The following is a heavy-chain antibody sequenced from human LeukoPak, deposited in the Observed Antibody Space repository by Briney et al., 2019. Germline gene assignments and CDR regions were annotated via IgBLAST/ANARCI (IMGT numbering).Heavy chain of an antibody. CDR1: GGSFSGYY. Sequence: SETLSLTCAVYGGSFSGYYWSWIRQPPGKGLEWIGEINHSGSTNYNPSLKSRVTISVDTSKDQFSLKLSSVTAADTAVYYCARGGKQWLSPYYYYGMDVWGKGTTVTVSS. D-gene: IGHD6-19*01. CDR3: ARGGKQWLSPYYYYGMDV. CDR2: INHSGST. V-gene: IGHV4-34*01. J-gene: IGHJ6*04.